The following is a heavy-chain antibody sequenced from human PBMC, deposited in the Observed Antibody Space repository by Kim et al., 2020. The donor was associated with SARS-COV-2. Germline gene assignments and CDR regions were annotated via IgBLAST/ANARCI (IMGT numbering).Heavy chain of an antibody. D-gene: IGHD3-9*01. CDR2: K. J-gene: IGHJ4*02. Sequence: KYYVDSEKRRFTIYRDNDKNSLYLQMHSVRAEETAVYYCERAFDWSAFDYWGQGTLVTVSS. V-gene: IGHV3-7*01. CDR3: ERAFDWSAFDY.